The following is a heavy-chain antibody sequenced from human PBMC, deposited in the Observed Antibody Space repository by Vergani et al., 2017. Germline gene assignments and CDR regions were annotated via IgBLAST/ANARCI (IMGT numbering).Heavy chain of an antibody. CDR3: ARDGRQQLVDDAFDI. Sequence: QVQLVQSGAEVKKPGASVKVSCKASGYTFTSYYMHWVRQAPGQGLERMGIINPSGGSTSYAQKFQGRVTMTRDTSTSTVYMELSSLRSEDTAVYYCARDGRQQLVDDAFDIWGQGTMVTVSS. D-gene: IGHD6-13*01. CDR1: GYTFTSYY. J-gene: IGHJ3*02. V-gene: IGHV1-46*01. CDR2: INPSGGST.